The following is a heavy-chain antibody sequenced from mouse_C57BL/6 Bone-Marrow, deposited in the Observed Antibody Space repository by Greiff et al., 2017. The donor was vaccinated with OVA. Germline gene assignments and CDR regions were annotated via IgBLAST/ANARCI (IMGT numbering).Heavy chain of an antibody. CDR1: GFNFKDDY. J-gene: IGHJ4*01. CDR2: IDPENGDT. V-gene: IGHV14-4*01. Sequence: EVQLQESGAELVRPGASVKLSCTASGFNFKDDYMHWVKQRPEQGLEWIGWIDPENGDTEYASKFQGKATITADTSSNTAYLQLSSLTSEDTAVYYCTIAADRCYAMDYWGQGTSVTVSS. CDR3: TIAADRCYAMDY.